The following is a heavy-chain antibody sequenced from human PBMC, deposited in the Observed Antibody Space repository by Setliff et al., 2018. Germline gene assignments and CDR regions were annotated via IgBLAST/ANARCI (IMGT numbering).Heavy chain of an antibody. Sequence: TLSLTCSVSGDSMSSGDYYWTWVRQLSGKGLEWIGSLSYTGNTNPNPSLGSRVTISADTSENRFSLELTFVSGADTAVYFCAGEPMPSSGWYFPFFDIWGQGTMVTVSS. V-gene: IGHV4-31*03. D-gene: IGHD6-19*01. CDR2: LSYTGNT. J-gene: IGHJ3*02. CDR3: AGEPMPSSGWYFPFFDI. CDR1: GDSMSSGDYY.